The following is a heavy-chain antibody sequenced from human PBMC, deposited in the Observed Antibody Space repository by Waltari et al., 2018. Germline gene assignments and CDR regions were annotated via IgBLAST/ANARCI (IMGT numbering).Heavy chain of an antibody. Sequence: QVQLQQWGAGLLKPSETLSLTCAVYGGSFSGYYWSWIRQPPGKGLEWIGEINHSGSTNYNPSLKSRGTISVDTSKNQFSLKLSSVTAADTAVYYCARRGYSGYVNFDYWGRGTLVTVSS. CDR1: GGSFSGYY. V-gene: IGHV4-34*01. D-gene: IGHD5-12*01. CDR2: INHSGST. CDR3: ARRGYSGYVNFDY. J-gene: IGHJ4*02.